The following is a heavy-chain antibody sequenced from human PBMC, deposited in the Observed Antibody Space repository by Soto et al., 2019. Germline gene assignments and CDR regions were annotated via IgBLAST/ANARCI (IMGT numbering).Heavy chain of an antibody. Sequence: ASVKVSCKASGYTSADFGIRWVRQAPGQGLEWMGWVSGNNGASNPAPKVQGRITMTLDTSTGVSYMALRSLRSDDTAIYYCVRDQKYFRVNGNWFDSWGQGTMVTVYS. CDR3: VRDQKYFRVNGNWFDS. CDR1: GYTSADFG. J-gene: IGHJ5*01. CDR2: VSGNNGAS. V-gene: IGHV1-18*04. D-gene: IGHD2-2*01.